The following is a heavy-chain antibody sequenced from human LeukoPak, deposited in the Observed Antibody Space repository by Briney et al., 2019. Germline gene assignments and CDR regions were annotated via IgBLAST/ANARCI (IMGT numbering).Heavy chain of an antibody. CDR2: ISYDGSNK. V-gene: IGHV3-30*18. CDR1: GFTFSSYG. J-gene: IGHJ6*02. CDR3: AKVRYCSSTSCYHYYYYYGMDV. D-gene: IGHD2-2*01. Sequence: PGGSLRLSCAASGFTFSSYGMHWVRQAPGKGLEWVAVISYDGSNKYYADSVKGRFTISRDNSKNTLYLQVNSLRAEDTAVYYCAKVRYCSSTSCYHYYYYYGMDVWGQGTTVTVSS.